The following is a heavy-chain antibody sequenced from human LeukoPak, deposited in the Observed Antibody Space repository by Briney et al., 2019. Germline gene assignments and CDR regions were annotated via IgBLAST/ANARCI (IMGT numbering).Heavy chain of an antibody. CDR3: ARGSPPRRNYDSRGYYSYYFDY. D-gene: IGHD3-22*01. J-gene: IGHJ4*02. CDR1: GFTFSSYW. CDR2: IKQDGSEK. Sequence: GGSLRLSCAASGFTFSSYWMSWVRQAPGKGLEWVANIKQDGSEKYYVASVKGRFTISRDNAKNSLYLQMNSLRAEDTAVYYCARGSPPRRNYDSRGYYSYYFDYWGQGTLVTVSS. V-gene: IGHV3-7*01.